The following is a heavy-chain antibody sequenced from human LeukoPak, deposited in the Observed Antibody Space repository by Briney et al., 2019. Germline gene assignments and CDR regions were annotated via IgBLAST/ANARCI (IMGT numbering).Heavy chain of an antibody. CDR2: MNPNSGNT. V-gene: IGHV1-8*01. Sequence: ASVKVSCKASGYTFTSYDINWVRQATGQGLEWMGWMNPNSGNTGYAQKFQGRVTMTRNTSISTAYMELSSLRSEDTAVYYCARGGSGWAYYDYYYMHVWGKGTTVTVSS. J-gene: IGHJ6*03. D-gene: IGHD6-19*01. CDR3: ARGGSGWAYYDYYYMHV. CDR1: GYTFTSYD.